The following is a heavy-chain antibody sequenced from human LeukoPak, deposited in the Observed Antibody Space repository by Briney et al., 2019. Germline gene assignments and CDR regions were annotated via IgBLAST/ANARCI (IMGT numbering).Heavy chain of an antibody. Sequence: GGSLRLSCAASGFTFSNYNMNWVRQAPGKGPEGISYISRSGATIYYADSVKGRFTISRDNAKNSLYLQMSSLGAEDTAIYYCSRDRGGGDIYFDYWGQGTLVTVSS. D-gene: IGHD2-21*02. CDR1: GFTFSNYN. V-gene: IGHV3-48*04. CDR2: ISRSGATI. CDR3: SRDRGGGDIYFDY. J-gene: IGHJ4*02.